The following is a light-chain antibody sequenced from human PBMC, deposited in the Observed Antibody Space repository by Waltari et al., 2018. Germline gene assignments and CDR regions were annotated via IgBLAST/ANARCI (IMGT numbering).Light chain of an antibody. V-gene: IGKV3-11*01. CDR1: QSVGKF. J-gene: IGKJ5*01. CDR3: QQRSDWPPSIT. CDR2: DAS. Sequence: EVVLTQSPVTLSLSPGERATLPCRASQSVGKFLAWYQKKPGQAPRLLIYDASNRATGIPVTFSGSGSGTDFTLTISSVQPEDFALYFCQQRSDWPPSITFGQGTQLEI.